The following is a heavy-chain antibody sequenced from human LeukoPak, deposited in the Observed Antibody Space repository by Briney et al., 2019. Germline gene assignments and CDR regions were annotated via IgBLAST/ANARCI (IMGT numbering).Heavy chain of an antibody. CDR2: ISSGAVYM. CDR3: ARGQGYCSSTRCSPGYYMDV. J-gene: IGHJ6*03. CDR1: GFTFSDYG. D-gene: IGHD2-2*01. V-gene: IGHV3-21*06. Sequence: PGGSLRLSCAASGFTFSDYGMNWVRVAPGKGPEWVSRISSGAVYMDYRDSAKGRFAISRDNSRSLLYLQVDSLRVEDTAIYYCARGQGYCSSTRCSPGYYMDVWGTGTTVTV.